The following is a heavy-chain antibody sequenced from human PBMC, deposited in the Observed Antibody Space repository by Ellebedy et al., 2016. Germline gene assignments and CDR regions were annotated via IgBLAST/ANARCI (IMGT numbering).Heavy chain of an antibody. V-gene: IGHV1-69*04. J-gene: IGHJ4*02. CDR1: GGTFINYS. Sequence: ASVKVSCKASGGTFINYSISWVRQAPGQGLEWMGRIVPILAKTNYAQKLQGRVTITADQSTSTAYMELSSLRSEDTAVYYCARDDNGYSYGYFDSWGQGTLVTVSS. CDR3: ARDDNGYSYGYFDS. CDR2: IVPILAKT. D-gene: IGHD5-18*01.